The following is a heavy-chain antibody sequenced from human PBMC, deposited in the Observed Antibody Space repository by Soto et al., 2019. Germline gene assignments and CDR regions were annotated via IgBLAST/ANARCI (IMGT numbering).Heavy chain of an antibody. CDR1: GFTFSSYG. CDR2: ISYDGSNK. CDR3: AKVAPNDGYKGNRPFDY. J-gene: IGHJ4*02. V-gene: IGHV3-30*18. Sequence: PGGSLRLSCAASGFTFSSYGMHWVRQAPGKGLEWVAVISYDGSNKYYADSVKGRFTISRDNSKNTLYLQMNSLRAEDTAVYYCAKVAPNDGYKGNRPFDYWGQGTLVTVSS. D-gene: IGHD5-12*01.